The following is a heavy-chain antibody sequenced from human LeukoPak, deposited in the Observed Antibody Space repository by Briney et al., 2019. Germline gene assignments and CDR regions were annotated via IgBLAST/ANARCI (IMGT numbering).Heavy chain of an antibody. J-gene: IGHJ5*02. Sequence: GGSLRLSCAASGFTFTSYGISWVRQAPGQGLEWMGWISAYNGNTNYAQKLQGRVTMTTDTSTSTAYMELRSLRSDDTAVYYCARGSGIAVADNWFDPWGQGTLVTVSS. CDR3: ARGSGIAVADNWFDP. CDR1: GFTFTSYG. V-gene: IGHV1-18*01. CDR2: ISAYNGNT. D-gene: IGHD6-19*01.